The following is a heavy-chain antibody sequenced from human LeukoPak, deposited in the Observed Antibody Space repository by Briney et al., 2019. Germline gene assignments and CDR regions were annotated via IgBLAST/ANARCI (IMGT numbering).Heavy chain of an antibody. Sequence: ASVTVSCKASGYTFTSYGISWVRQAPGQGLEWMGWISAYNGNTSYAQKLQGRVTMTTDTSTSTAYMELRSLRSDDTAVYYCAREGTHVPFDYWGQETLVTVSS. J-gene: IGHJ4*02. CDR1: GYTFTSYG. V-gene: IGHV1-18*04. CDR2: ISAYNGNT. D-gene: IGHD1-1*01. CDR3: AREGTHVPFDY.